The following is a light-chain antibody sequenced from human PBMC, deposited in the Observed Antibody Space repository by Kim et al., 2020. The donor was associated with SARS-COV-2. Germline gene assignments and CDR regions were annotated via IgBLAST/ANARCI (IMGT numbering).Light chain of an antibody. CDR1: QSVSSW. Sequence: LSASVVDRVPITCRASQSVSSWLAWYQQKPGKPPKLLIYKASNLESGVPSRFSGSGSGTDFTLTISSLQPDDFATYYCQHYTSDQSFGQGTKLEI. J-gene: IGKJ2*01. CDR2: KAS. CDR3: QHYTSDQS. V-gene: IGKV1-5*03.